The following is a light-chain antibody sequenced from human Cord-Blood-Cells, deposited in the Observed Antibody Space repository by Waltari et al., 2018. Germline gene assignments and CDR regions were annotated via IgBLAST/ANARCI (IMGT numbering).Light chain of an antibody. CDR3: QQSYSTPHS. CDR2: AAS. V-gene: IGKV1-39*01. J-gene: IGKJ2*03. CDR1: QSISSY. Sequence: EIQMTQAPSSLSASVGDRVTITCRASQSISSYLHWYQQKPGKAPKLLIYAASSLQSGVPSRFSGSGSGTDFTLTISSLQSEDFATYYCQQSYSTPHSFGQGTKLEIK.